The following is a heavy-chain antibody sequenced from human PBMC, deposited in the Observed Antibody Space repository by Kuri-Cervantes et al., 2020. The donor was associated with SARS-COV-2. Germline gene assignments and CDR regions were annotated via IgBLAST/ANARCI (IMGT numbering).Heavy chain of an antibody. Sequence: GGSLRLSCAASGITFSTYEMNWVRQAPGKGLEWVAVIWYDGSNKYYADSVKGRFTISRDNSKNTLYLQMNRLRAEDTAVYYCARVDTAMVNDYWGQGTLVTVSS. V-gene: IGHV3-33*08. J-gene: IGHJ4*02. CDR2: IWYDGSNK. CDR3: ARVDTAMVNDY. CDR1: GITFSTYE. D-gene: IGHD5-18*01.